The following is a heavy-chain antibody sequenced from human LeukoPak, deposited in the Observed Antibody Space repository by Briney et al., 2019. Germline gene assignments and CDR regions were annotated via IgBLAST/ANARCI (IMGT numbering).Heavy chain of an antibody. CDR1: GGSFSGYY. CDR3: ARVGARRYCSSTSCRPNWFDP. Sequence: PSETLSLTCAVYGGSFSGYYWSWIRQPPGKGLEWIGEINHSGSTNYNPSLKSRVTISVDTSKNQFSLKLSSVTAADTAVYYYARVGARRYCSSTSCRPNWFDPWGQGTLVTVSS. D-gene: IGHD2-2*01. CDR2: INHSGST. V-gene: IGHV4-34*01. J-gene: IGHJ5*02.